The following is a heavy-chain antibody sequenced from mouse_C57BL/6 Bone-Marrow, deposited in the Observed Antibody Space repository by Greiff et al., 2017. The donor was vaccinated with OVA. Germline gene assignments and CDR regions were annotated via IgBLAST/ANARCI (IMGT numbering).Heavy chain of an antibody. Sequence: QVQLQQSGPELVKPGASVKISCKASGYAFSSSWMNWVKQRPGKGLEWIGRLYPGDGDTNYNGKFKGKATLTADKSSSTAYMQLSSLTSEDSAVYFCARSDGGAWFAYWGQGTLVTVSA. CDR1: GYAFSSSW. V-gene: IGHV1-82*01. CDR2: LYPGDGDT. D-gene: IGHD1-1*01. CDR3: ARSDGGAWFAY. J-gene: IGHJ3*01.